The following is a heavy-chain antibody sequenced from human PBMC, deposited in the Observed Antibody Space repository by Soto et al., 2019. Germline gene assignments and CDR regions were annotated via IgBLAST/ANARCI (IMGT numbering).Heavy chain of an antibody. D-gene: IGHD6-6*01. J-gene: IGHJ6*03. CDR1: GGSISSSSYY. CDR2: IYYSGST. V-gene: IGHV4-39*01. CDR3: ARLSSSRGYYYYMDV. Sequence: PSETVSLTCTVSGGSISSSSYYWGWIRQPPGKGLEWIGSIYYSGSTYYNPSLKSRVTISVDTSKNQFSLKLSSVTAADTAVYYCARLSSSRGYYYYMDVWGKGTTVTVSS.